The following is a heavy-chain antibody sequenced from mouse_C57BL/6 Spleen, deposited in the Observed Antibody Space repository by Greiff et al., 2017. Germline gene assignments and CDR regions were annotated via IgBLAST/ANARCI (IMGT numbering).Heavy chain of an antibody. J-gene: IGHJ1*03. D-gene: IGHD4-1*01. Sequence: EVKLMESGEGLVKPGGSLKLSCAASGFTFSSYAMSWVRQTPEKRLEWVAYISSGGDYIYYADTVKGRFTISRDNARNTLYLQMSSLKSEDTAMYYCTSQTGTYWYFDVWGTGTTVTVSS. CDR3: TSQTGTYWYFDV. CDR2: ISSGGDYI. V-gene: IGHV5-9-1*02. CDR1: GFTFSSYA.